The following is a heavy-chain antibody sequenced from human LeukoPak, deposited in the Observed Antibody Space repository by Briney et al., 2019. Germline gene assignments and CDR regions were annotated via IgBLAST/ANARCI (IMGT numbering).Heavy chain of an antibody. CDR3: ARGTRIAVAGTSQRKKFDY. CDR2: FDPEDGET. CDR1: GYTLTELS. Sequence: ASVKVSCKVSGYTLTELSMHWVRQAPGKGLEWMGGFDPEDGETIYAQKFQGRVTMTEDTSTDTAYMELSSLRSEDTAVYYCARGTRIAVAGTSQRKKFDYWGQGTLVTVSS. D-gene: IGHD6-19*01. V-gene: IGHV1-24*01. J-gene: IGHJ4*02.